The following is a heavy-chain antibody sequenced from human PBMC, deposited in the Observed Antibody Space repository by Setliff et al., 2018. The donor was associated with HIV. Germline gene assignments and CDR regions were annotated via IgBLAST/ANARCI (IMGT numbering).Heavy chain of an antibody. Sequence: SVKVSCKASGYTFTGYYLHWVRQAPGQGLQWMGGIIPIFGIANYAQKFQDRVTITTDESTTTAYMELSSLRSEDTAVYFCARERYCSAGSCYSKLSWFDPWGQGTLVTVSS. CDR1: GYTFTGYY. V-gene: IGHV1-69*05. CDR2: IIPIFGIA. J-gene: IGHJ5*02. D-gene: IGHD2-15*01. CDR3: ARERYCSAGSCYSKLSWFDP.